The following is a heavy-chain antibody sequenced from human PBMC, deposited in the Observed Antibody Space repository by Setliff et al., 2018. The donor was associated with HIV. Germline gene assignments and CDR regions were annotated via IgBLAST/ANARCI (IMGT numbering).Heavy chain of an antibody. D-gene: IGHD4-17*01. V-gene: IGHV1-18*01. CDR1: GYTFSSYG. CDR2: ISPSNGYT. Sequence: ASVKVSCKSSGYTFSSYGISWVRQAPGQGLEWMGWISPSNGYTDYAQKFRDRVTLTTDTSTSTAYMEIKSLTSDDTAVYYCARDPYPYFDYGDWYFDLWGRGTLVTVSS. CDR3: ARDPYPYFDYGDWYFDL. J-gene: IGHJ2*01.